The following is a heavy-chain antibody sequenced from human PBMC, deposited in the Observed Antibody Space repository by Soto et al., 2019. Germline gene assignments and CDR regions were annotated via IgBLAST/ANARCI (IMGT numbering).Heavy chain of an antibody. D-gene: IGHD3-22*01. CDR1: GGSISSGGYY. CDR3: AREVVITVRYFDY. Sequence: SETLSLTCTVSGGSISSGGYYWSWIRQHPGKGLEWIGYIYYSGSTYYNPSLKSRVTISVDTSKNQFSLKLSSVTAADTAVYYCAREVVITVRYFDYWGQGTLVTVSS. J-gene: IGHJ4*02. CDR2: IYYSGST. V-gene: IGHV4-31*03.